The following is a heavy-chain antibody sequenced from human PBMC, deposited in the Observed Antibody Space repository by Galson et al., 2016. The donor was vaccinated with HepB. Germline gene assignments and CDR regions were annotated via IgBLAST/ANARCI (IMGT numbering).Heavy chain of an antibody. Sequence: SLRLSCAASGFTFSNYGFHWVRQAPGKGLEWVAVIWHDGITKVYRDSVKGRFTFSRDNSKNTVSLEMYRLRVEDTGVYYCARGSDFSNFYSYYGMDVWGQGTTVTVSS. CDR3: ARGSDFSNFYSYYGMDV. J-gene: IGHJ6*02. CDR2: IWHDGITK. V-gene: IGHV3-33*01. D-gene: IGHD4-11*01. CDR1: GFTFSNYG.